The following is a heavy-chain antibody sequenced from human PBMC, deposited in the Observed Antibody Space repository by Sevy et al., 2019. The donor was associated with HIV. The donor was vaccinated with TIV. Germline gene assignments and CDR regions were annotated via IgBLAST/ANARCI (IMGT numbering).Heavy chain of an antibody. J-gene: IGHJ4*02. CDR2: ISSGSSYI. CDR3: ARDGGCTSTSCLLYFDY. D-gene: IGHD2-2*01. Sequence: GGSLRLSCAASGLTFSTYTMNWVRQAPGKGLEWVSSISSGSSYIYYADSVKGRFTISRDNAKNSLYLQMNSLRAEDTAIYYCARDGGCTSTSCLLYFDYWGQGTPVTVSS. CDR1: GLTFSTYT. V-gene: IGHV3-21*01.